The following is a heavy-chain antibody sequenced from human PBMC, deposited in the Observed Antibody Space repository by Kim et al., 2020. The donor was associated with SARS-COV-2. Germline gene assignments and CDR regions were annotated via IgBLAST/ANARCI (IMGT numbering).Heavy chain of an antibody. CDR3: ARAPYCSGGSCYTHVGDGMDV. CDR1: GFTFSSYS. Sequence: GGSLRLSCAASGFTFSSYSMNWVRQAPGKGLEWVSSISSSSSYIYYADSVKGRFTISRDNAKNSLYLQMNSLRAEDTAVYYCARAPYCSGGSCYTHVGDGMDVWGQGTTVTVSS. J-gene: IGHJ6*02. D-gene: IGHD2-15*01. V-gene: IGHV3-21*01. CDR2: ISSSSSYI.